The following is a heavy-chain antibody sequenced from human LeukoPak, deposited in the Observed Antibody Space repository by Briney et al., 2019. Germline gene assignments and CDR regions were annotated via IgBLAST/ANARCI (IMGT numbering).Heavy chain of an antibody. CDR2: IRYDGSNK. J-gene: IGHJ3*02. CDR1: GFTFSSYG. V-gene: IGHV3-30*02. Sequence: GGSLRLSCAASGFTFSSYGMHWVRQAPGKGLEWVAFIRYDGSNKYYADSVKGRFTISRDNSENTLYLRMNNLRAEDTAMVYCARTYYDYWSGPYAFDIWGQGTMVTVSS. D-gene: IGHD3-3*01. CDR3: ARTYYDYWSGPYAFDI.